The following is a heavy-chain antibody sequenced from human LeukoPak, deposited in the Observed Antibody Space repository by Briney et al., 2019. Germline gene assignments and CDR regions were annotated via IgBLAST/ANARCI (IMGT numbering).Heavy chain of an antibody. Sequence: ASVKVSCKASGYSFASYGISWVRQAPGQGLEWMGIINPSGGSTSYAQKFQGRVTMTRDTSTNTVYMELSSLRSEDTAVYFCARATLSDYYFNYWGQGTLVTVSS. CDR1: GYSFASYG. J-gene: IGHJ4*02. V-gene: IGHV1-46*01. CDR3: ARATLSDYYFNY. CDR2: INPSGGST.